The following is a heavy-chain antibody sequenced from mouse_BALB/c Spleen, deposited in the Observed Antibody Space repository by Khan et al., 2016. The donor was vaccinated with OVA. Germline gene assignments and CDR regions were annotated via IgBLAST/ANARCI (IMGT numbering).Heavy chain of an antibody. V-gene: IGHV1-7*01. CDR2: INPSSGHT. CDR3: ARDRIDY. CDR1: GYTFSNYW. J-gene: IGHJ2*01. Sequence: QVQLQQSGAELAKPGASVKMSCKASGYTFSNYWIHWVKQRPGQGLEWIGYINPSSGHTYYNQTFNDKATLTTEKSSSTAYMQLSSLTSEDSAVYYCARDRIDYWGQGTTLTGSS.